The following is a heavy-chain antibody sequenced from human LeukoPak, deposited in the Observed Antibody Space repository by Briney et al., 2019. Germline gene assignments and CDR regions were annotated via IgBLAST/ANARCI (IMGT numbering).Heavy chain of an antibody. V-gene: IGHV3-73*01. D-gene: IGHD1-26*01. Sequence: GGSLRLSCSASWFTFSDFVINWVRQAPGRRLEWVGRIRSEPNSYATAYAASVKGRFTISREDSKNTTYLQMNSLKTEDTAVYYCTRSGNYYYYMDVWGKGTTVAVSS. J-gene: IGHJ6*03. CDR2: IRSEPNSYAT. CDR3: TRSGNYYYYMDV. CDR1: WFTFSDFV.